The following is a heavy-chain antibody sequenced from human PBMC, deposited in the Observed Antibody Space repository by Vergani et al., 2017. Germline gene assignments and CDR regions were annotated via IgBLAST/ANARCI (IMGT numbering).Heavy chain of an antibody. CDR2: VLFDVSNE. D-gene: IGHD2-15*01. CDR3: ARDLSYCHEGSCAL. J-gene: IGHJ4*02. Sequence: QVQLVQSGGGVVQPGGSLRLSCVASGFTFNRYGMQWVRQAPCQGLEWVAYVLFDVSNEYYADSVKGRFIVSRDNSNDALYLQMNSLRTDDTAVYYCARDLSYCHEGSCALWGQGSVVTVSS. V-gene: IGHV3-30*02. CDR1: GFTFNRYG.